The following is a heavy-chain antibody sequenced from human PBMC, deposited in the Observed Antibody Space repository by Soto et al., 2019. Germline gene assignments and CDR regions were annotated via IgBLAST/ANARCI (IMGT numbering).Heavy chain of an antibody. J-gene: IGHJ4*02. D-gene: IGHD3-22*01. CDR3: ARQIYDSDTGPNFQYYFDS. V-gene: IGHV5-10-1*01. CDR1: GYSFAGYW. Sequence: GESLKISCKGSGYSFAGYWITWVRQKPGKGLEWMGRIDPSDSQTYYSPSFRGHVTISVTKSITTVFLQWSGLRASDTAMYYCARQIYDSDTGPNFQYYFDSWGEGTPVTVSS. CDR2: IDPSDSQT.